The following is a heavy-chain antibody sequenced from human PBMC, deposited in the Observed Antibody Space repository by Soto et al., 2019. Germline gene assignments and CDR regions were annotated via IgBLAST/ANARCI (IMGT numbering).Heavy chain of an antibody. CDR1: GYTFTSYA. CDR3: ARDIGGIAAAGY. J-gene: IGHJ4*02. CDR2: INAGNGNT. D-gene: IGHD6-13*01. V-gene: IGHV1-3*01. Sequence: ASVKVSCKASGYTFTSYAMHWVRQAPGQRLEWMGWINAGNGNTKYSQKFQGRVTITRDTSASTAYMELSSLRSEDTAVYCCARDIGGIAAAGYWGQGTLVTVSS.